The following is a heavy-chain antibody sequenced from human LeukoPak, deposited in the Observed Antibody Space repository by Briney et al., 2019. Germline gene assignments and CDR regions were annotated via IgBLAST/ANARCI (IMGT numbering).Heavy chain of an antibody. J-gene: IGHJ3*02. CDR1: GGSISSYY. V-gene: IGHV4-59*08. CDR2: IYYSGST. Sequence: SETLSLTCTVSGGSISSYYWSWIRQPPGKGLEWIGYIYYSGSTNYNPSLKSRVTTSVDTSKNQFSLKLSSVTAADTAVYYCARLGKTDAFDIWGQGTMVTVSS. CDR3: ARLGKTDAFDI.